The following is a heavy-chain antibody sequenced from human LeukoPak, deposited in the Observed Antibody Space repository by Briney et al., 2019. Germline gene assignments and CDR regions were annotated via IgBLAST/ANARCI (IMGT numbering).Heavy chain of an antibody. J-gene: IGHJ4*02. CDR2: TYYRSKWYN. CDR1: GDSVSSNSIA. V-gene: IGHV6-1*01. D-gene: IGHD5-12*01. Sequence: SQTLSLTCAISGDSVSSNSIAWNWITQSPSRDLVWLGRTYYRSKWYNDYAVSVKSRITVNPATSKNPFSLQLNSVTPEDTAVYYCARSAKVATIISRGYYFDSWGQGTLVTVSS. CDR3: ARSAKVATIISRGYYFDS.